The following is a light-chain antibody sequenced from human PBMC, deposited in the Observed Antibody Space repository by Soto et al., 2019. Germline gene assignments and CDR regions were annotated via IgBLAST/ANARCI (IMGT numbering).Light chain of an antibody. CDR1: QSVSSNY. CDR2: GAS. J-gene: IGKJ4*01. Sequence: EIVLTQSPGTLSLSPGERATLSCRASQSVSSNYLAWYQQKPGQAPRLLIYGASSRPTGIPDRFSGSGSGTDFTLTISRLEPEDFAVYYCQQYDRSPLTFGGGTKVEIK. V-gene: IGKV3-20*01. CDR3: QQYDRSPLT.